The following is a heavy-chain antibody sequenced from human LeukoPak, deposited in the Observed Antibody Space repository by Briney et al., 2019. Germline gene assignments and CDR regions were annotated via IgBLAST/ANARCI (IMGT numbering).Heavy chain of an antibody. D-gene: IGHD3-3*01. V-gene: IGHV4-30-4*08. Sequence: PSQTLSLTCTVSGGSISSGDYYWSWIRQPPGKGLEWIGYIYYSGSTYYNPSLKSRVTISVDTSKNQFSLKMSSVTAADTAVYYCARDGKTYYDFWSGNIPGAFDIWGQGTMVTVSS. CDR1: GGSISSGDYY. CDR3: ARDGKTYYDFWSGNIPGAFDI. CDR2: IYYSGST. J-gene: IGHJ3*02.